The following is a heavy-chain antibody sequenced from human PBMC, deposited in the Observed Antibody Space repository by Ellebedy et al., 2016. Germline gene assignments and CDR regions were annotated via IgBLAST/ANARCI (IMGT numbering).Heavy chain of an antibody. CDR3: ARSSHYMIVVVITSDAFDI. Sequence: SETLSLTCAVYGGSFSGYYWSWIRQPPGKGLEWIGEIDHTGNTNYNPSLKSRVTISVDTSKNQFSLNLTSVTAADTAVYYCARSSHYMIVVVITSDAFDIWGQGTRVTVSS. CDR1: GGSFSGYY. J-gene: IGHJ3*02. V-gene: IGHV4-34*01. CDR2: IDHTGNT. D-gene: IGHD3-22*01.